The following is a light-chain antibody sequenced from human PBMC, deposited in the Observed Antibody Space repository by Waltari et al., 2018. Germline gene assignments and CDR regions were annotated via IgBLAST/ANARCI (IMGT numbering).Light chain of an antibody. CDR3: QQYYSNLFT. Sequence: DIQMTQPPSSLSPSVGDSVTITCRASQGISNSLAWYQQKVGKAPKLLLYSASTLESGVPSRFSGGGSGADYTLTISSLQPEDFATYYCQQYYSNLFTFGPGTKVDIK. V-gene: IGKV1-NL1*01. CDR1: QGISNS. CDR2: SAS. J-gene: IGKJ3*01.